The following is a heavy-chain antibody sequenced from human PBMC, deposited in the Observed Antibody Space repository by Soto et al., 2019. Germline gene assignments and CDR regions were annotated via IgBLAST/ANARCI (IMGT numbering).Heavy chain of an antibody. J-gene: IGHJ5*02. CDR1: GYTFTSNG. D-gene: IGHD3-3*01. V-gene: IGHV1-18*01. CDR2: ISAYNGNT. CDR3: SRASISFYDLRPNWFDP. Sequence: APVKASCKASGYTFTSNGISWVRQAPGQGLEWMGWISAYNGNTNYAQKLQGRVTMTTDTSTSTAYMELRSLRSDDTAVYYCSRASISFYDLRPNWFDPWGQGTLVTVSS.